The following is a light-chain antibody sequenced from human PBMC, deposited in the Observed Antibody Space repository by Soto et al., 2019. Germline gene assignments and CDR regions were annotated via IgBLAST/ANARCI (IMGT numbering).Light chain of an antibody. J-gene: IGKJ2*01. CDR1: QTVSTY. CDR2: AAS. Sequence: DIQMTQSPSSLSASVGDRVTITCRASQTVSTYLSWFQEKPGKAPKLLIYAASSLQSGVPSRFSGSGSGTDFTLTISSLRPEDFATYFCQQTYTTPYTFGQGTKLEIK. V-gene: IGKV1-39*01. CDR3: QQTYTTPYT.